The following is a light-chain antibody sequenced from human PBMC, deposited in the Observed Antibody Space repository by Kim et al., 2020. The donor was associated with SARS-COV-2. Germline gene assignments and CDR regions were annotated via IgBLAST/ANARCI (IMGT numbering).Light chain of an antibody. CDR2: QDS. V-gene: IGLV3-1*01. Sequence: SYELTQPPSVSVSPGQTASITCSGDKLGDKYACWYQQKPGQSPVLVIYQDSKRPSGIPERFSGSNSGNTATLTISGTQAMDEADYHCQAWDSSTEGFGGG. CDR1: KLGDKY. J-gene: IGLJ2*01. CDR3: QAWDSSTEG.